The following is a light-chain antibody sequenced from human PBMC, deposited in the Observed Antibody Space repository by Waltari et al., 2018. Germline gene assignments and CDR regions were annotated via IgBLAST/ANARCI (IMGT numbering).Light chain of an antibody. CDR1: SLPQQY. CDR3: CSTDSSGNHGV. Sequence: SYELTPPPSVSVSPGQTARIPCFGDSLPQQYAYWYQQKSGKAPVLVIYEDRKRPSGIPGTFSGSSSGTMATLTISGAQVEDEADYYCCSTDSSGNHGVFGGGTKLTVL. CDR2: EDR. V-gene: IGLV3-10*01. J-gene: IGLJ3*02.